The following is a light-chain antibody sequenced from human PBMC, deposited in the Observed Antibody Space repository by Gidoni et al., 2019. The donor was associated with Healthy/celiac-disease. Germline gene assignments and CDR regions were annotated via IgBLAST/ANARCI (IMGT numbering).Light chain of an antibody. CDR3: QQYNNWPGFT. V-gene: IGKV3-15*01. CDR1: QSVSSN. CDR2: GAS. J-gene: IGKJ3*01. Sequence: IVMTQSPATLSVSPVERATLSCRASQSVSSNLAWYQQKPGQAPRLLIYGASTRATGIPARFSGSGSGTEFTLTISSLQSEDFAVYYCQQYNNWPGFTFGPGTKVDIK.